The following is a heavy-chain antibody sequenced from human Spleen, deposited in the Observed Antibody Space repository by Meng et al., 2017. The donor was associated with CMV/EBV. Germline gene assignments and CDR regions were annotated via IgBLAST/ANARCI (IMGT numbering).Heavy chain of an antibody. CDR2: INPNSGGT. Sequence: ASVKVSCKASGYTFTGYYMHWVRQAPGQGLEWMGWINPNSGGTNYAQKFQGRVTMTRDTSISTAYMELSRLRSDDTAVYYCARDYYDFWSAAGGYYFDYWGQGTLVTVSS. CDR1: GYTFTGYY. J-gene: IGHJ4*02. V-gene: IGHV1-2*02. CDR3: ARDYYDFWSAAGGYYFDY. D-gene: IGHD3-3*01.